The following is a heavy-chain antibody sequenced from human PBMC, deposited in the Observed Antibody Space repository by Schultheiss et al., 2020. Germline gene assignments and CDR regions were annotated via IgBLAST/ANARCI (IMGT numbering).Heavy chain of an antibody. CDR2: IWYDGRNK. D-gene: IGHD3-3*01. CDR1: GFTFSDYH. V-gene: IGHV3-33*08. Sequence: GESLRLSCTASGFTFSDYHMNWVRQAPGKGLEWVAVIWYDGRNKYYTDSVKGRFTISRDNAKNSLYLQMNSLRAEDTAVYYCARDAGYYDFWSGYQLFYGMDVWGQGTTVTVAS. J-gene: IGHJ6*02. CDR3: ARDAGYYDFWSGYQLFYGMDV.